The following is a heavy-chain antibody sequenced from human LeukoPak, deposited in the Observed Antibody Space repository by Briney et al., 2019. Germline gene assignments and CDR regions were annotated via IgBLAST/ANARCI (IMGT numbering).Heavy chain of an antibody. CDR1: GGSISSYY. V-gene: IGHV4-59*01. Sequence: LETLSLTCTVSGGSISSYYWSWIRQPPGKGLEWIGHIYYTGRIDYNPSVMCRLTISVDRSKNQFSLKLTSVTAADTAAYYCARALDNYYDFSHFDPWGLGTPVTVSS. CDR2: IYYTGRI. J-gene: IGHJ5*02. D-gene: IGHD3-3*01. CDR3: ARALDNYYDFSHFDP.